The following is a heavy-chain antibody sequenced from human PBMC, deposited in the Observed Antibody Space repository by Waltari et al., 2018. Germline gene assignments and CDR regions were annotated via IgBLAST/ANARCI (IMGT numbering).Heavy chain of an antibody. CDR2: ISSSSSYI. V-gene: IGHV3-21*01. Sequence: EVQLVESGGGLVTPGGSLRLSCAASGFTFSSYSMHWVRQAPGKGLEWVSSISSSSSYIYYADSVKGRFTISRDNAKNSLYLQMNSLRAEDTAVYYCAREQAKDAFDIWGQGTMVTVSS. CDR1: GFTFSSYS. CDR3: AREQAKDAFDI. J-gene: IGHJ3*02.